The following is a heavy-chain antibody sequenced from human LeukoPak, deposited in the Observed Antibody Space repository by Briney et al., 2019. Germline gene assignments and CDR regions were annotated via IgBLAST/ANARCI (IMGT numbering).Heavy chain of an antibody. D-gene: IGHD3-3*01. CDR3: ARARSGVFDY. CDR2: ISSSSSTI. Sequence: GGSLRLSCAASGFTFSSYSMNWVRQAPGKGLEWVSYISSSSSTIYYADSVKGRFNTSRENAKNSLYLQMNSLRAEDTAVYYCARARSGVFDYWGHGTLVTASS. V-gene: IGHV3-48*01. J-gene: IGHJ4*01. CDR1: GFTFSSYS.